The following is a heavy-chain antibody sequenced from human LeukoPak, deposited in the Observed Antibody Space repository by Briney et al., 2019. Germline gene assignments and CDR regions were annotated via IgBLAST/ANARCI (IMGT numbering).Heavy chain of an antibody. D-gene: IGHD3-10*01. CDR1: GYSFTSYW. J-gene: IGHJ4*02. CDR3: ARRDYYGSGSYWGAFDY. Sequence: GESLKISCKGSGYSFTSYWIGWVRQMPGKGLEWMGVVSLSDSDSDTKYSPSFQGQVTISADKSISTAYLQWSSLKASDTAIYYCARRDYYGSGSYWGAFDYWGQGTLVTVSS. CDR2: VSLSDSDSDT. V-gene: IGHV5-51*01.